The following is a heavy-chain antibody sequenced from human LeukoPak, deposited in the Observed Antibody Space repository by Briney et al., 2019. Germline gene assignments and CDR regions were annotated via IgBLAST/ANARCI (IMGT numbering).Heavy chain of an antibody. V-gene: IGHV4-38-2*02. D-gene: IGHD5-18*01. CDR2: IYHSGST. CDR3: AREQPIQLWLRGQDY. CDR1: GYSISSGYY. J-gene: IGHJ4*02. Sequence: PSETLSLTCTVSGYSISSGYYWGWIRQPPGKGLEWIGSIYHSGSTYYNPSLKSRVTISVDTSKNQFSLKLSSVTAADTAVYYCAREQPIQLWLRGQDYWGQGTLVTVSS.